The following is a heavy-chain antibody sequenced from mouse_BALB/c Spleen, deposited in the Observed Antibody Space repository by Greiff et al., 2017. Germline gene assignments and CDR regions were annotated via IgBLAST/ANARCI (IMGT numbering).Heavy chain of an antibody. D-gene: IGHD1-1*01. CDR3: ARYYYGPSVYAMDY. V-gene: IGHV5-9-4*01. Sequence: EVMLVESGGGLVKPGGSLKLSCAASGFTFSSYAMSWVRQSPEKRLEWVAEISSGGSYTYYPDTVTGRFTISRDNAKNTLYLEMSSLRSEDTAMYYCARYYYGPSVYAMDYWGQGTSVTVSS. CDR1: GFTFSSYA. J-gene: IGHJ4*01. CDR2: ISSGGSYT.